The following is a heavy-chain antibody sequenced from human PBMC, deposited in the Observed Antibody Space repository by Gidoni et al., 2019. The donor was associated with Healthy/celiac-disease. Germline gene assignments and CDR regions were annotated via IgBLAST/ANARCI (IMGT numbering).Heavy chain of an antibody. Sequence: QVQLQPWGAGLLTPSETLSLTCAVYGGSFSGYYWSWIRQPPGQGLEWIGEINHSGSTNYNPSLKSRVTISVDTSKNQFSLKLSSVTAADTAVYYCARTSVSSGSFFDYWGQGTLVTVSS. J-gene: IGHJ4*02. D-gene: IGHD6-19*01. CDR1: GGSFSGYY. CDR3: ARTSVSSGSFFDY. CDR2: INHSGST. V-gene: IGHV4-34*01.